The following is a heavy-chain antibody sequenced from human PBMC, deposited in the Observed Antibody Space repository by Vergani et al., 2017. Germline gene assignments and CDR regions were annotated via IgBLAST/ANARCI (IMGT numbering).Heavy chain of an antibody. J-gene: IGHJ4*02. D-gene: IGHD3-3*01. V-gene: IGHV5-51*01. Sequence: EVQLVQSGAEVKKPGESLKISCKGSGYSFTSYWIGWVRQMPGKGLEWMGIIYPGDSDTSYSPSFQGQVTISADKSISTAYLQWSSLKASDTAMYYCARHNELRFLEWLVEDYFDYWGQGTLVTVSS. CDR2: IYPGDSDT. CDR3: ARHNELRFLEWLVEDYFDY. CDR1: GYSFTSYW.